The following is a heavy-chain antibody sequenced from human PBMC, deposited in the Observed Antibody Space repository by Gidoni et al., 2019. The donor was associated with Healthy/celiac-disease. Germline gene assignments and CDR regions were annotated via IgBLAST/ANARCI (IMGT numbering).Heavy chain of an antibody. Sequence: EVLLLESGGGLVQPGGSLRLSCAASRFPFSTYAMSWVRQAPGKGLEWVAAISGSGSSTYYADSMKGRFAISRDNSKNTLYLQMNSLRAEDTAVYYCAKDLTSGPYWYFDLWGRGTLVTVSS. D-gene: IGHD3-3*01. J-gene: IGHJ2*01. V-gene: IGHV3-23*01. CDR3: AKDLTSGPYWYFDL. CDR1: RFPFSTYA. CDR2: ISGSGSST.